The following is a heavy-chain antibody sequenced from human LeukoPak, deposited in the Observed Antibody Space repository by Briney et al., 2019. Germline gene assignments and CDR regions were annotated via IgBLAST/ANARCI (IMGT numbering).Heavy chain of an antibody. CDR3: ARDNWNDADAFDI. V-gene: IGHV3-30*03. CDR2: ISYDGSNK. D-gene: IGHD1-20*01. J-gene: IGHJ3*02. Sequence: PGRSLRLSCAASGFTFSSYGMHWVRQAPGKGLEWVAVISYDGSNKYYADSVKGRFTISRDNSKNTLYLQMNSLRAEDTAVYYCARDNWNDADAFDIWGQGTMVTVSS. CDR1: GFTFSSYG.